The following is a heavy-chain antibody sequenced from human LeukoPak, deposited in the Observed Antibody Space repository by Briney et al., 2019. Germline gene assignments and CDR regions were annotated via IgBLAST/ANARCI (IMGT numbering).Heavy chain of an antibody. CDR3: ARWGFSSGYYASFFDY. CDR2: IYPGDSDT. J-gene: IGHJ4*02. V-gene: IGHV5-51*01. D-gene: IGHD3-22*01. CDR1: GCSFTSYW. Sequence: GESLKISCKGSGCSFTSYWIGWVRQMPGKGLEWMGIIYPGDSDTRYSPSFQGQVTISADKSISTAYLQWSSLRASDTAMYYCARWGFSSGYYASFFDYWGQGTLVTVSS.